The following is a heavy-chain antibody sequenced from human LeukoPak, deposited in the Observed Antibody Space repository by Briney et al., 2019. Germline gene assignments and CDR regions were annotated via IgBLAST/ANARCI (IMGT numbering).Heavy chain of an antibody. D-gene: IGHD3-22*01. CDR1: GGTFSSYA. CDR3: ARETSSRKKYYYDSSGYYYYFDY. J-gene: IGHJ4*02. Sequence: SVKVSCKASGGTFSSYAISWVRQAPGQGLEWMGGIIPIFGTANYAQKFQGRVTITADESTSTAYMELSSLRSEDTAVYYCARETSSRKKYYYDSSGYYYYFDYWGQGTLVTVSS. CDR2: IIPIFGTA. V-gene: IGHV1-69*13.